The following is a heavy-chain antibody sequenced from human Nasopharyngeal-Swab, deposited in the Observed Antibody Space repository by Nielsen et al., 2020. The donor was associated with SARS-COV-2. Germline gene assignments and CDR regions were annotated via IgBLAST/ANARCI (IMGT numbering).Heavy chain of an antibody. J-gene: IGHJ4*02. Sequence: ESLKISCAASGFTFDDYAMHWIRQPPGKGLEWIGYIYYSGSTNYNPSLKSRVTISVDTSKNQFSLKLSSVTAADTAVYYCARDVYDSSGYYYQDYWGQGTLVTVSS. CDR2: IYYSGST. CDR1: GFTFDDYA. D-gene: IGHD3-22*01. CDR3: ARDVYDSSGYYYQDY. V-gene: IGHV4-59*01.